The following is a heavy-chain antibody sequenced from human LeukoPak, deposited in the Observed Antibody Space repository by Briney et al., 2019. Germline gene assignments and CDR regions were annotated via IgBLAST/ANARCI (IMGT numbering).Heavy chain of an antibody. V-gene: IGHV6-1*01. CDR2: TYYRSKWYN. CDR3: AREPQRVRGLIIPSDFDY. Sequence: SQTLSLTCAISGDSVSSNSAAWNWIRQSPSRGLEWLGRTYYRSKWYNDYAVSVKSRTTIKPDTSKNQFSLHLNSVTPDDTAFYYCAREPQRVRGLIIPSDFDYWGQGTLVTVSS. CDR1: GDSVSSNSAA. D-gene: IGHD3-10*01. J-gene: IGHJ4*02.